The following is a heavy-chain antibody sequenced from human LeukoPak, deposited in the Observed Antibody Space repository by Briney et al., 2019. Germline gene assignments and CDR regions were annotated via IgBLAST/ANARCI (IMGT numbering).Heavy chain of an antibody. CDR2: ISDNGGGT. CDR3: AKYLYGPGTFFDY. J-gene: IGHJ4*02. CDR1: GFTFSNYA. V-gene: IGHV3-23*01. D-gene: IGHD3-10*01. Sequence: GGSLRLSCAASGFTFSNYAMSWVRQAPGKGLEWVSTISDNGGGTHYADSVKGRFTISRDNSQNSLYLQMNSLRSEDTAIYFCAKYLYGPGTFFDYWGQGTLVTVSS.